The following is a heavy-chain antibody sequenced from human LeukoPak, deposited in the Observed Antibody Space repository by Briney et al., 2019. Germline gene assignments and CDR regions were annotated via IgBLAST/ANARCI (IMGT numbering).Heavy chain of an antibody. V-gene: IGHV1-46*01. D-gene: IGHD6-13*01. CDR3: ARWGTAGTAYFDY. CDR2: FNPSGGST. Sequence: VASVSVSCTASGYTFTGYYMHRVRQAPGPPLEWMGVFNPSGGSTSYAQKCQGRVTMTRDMSTSTVYMELSSLRSEDTAVYYCARWGTAGTAYFDYWGQGTLVTVSS. CDR1: GYTFTGYY. J-gene: IGHJ4*02.